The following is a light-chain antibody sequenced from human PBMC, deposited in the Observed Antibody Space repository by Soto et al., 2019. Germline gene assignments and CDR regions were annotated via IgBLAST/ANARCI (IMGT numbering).Light chain of an antibody. J-gene: IGKJ1*01. CDR1: QGIGNY. Sequence: DIQLTQAPSSLSASVGDEVTITCRASQGIGNYLAWFQQKPGQAPKPLIYGASTLQSGVPSEFSGSGSGTEFTLTINSLRPEDFATYYCQQYVSYPWTFGQGTKVEIK. CDR3: QQYVSYPWT. V-gene: IGKV1-16*02. CDR2: GAS.